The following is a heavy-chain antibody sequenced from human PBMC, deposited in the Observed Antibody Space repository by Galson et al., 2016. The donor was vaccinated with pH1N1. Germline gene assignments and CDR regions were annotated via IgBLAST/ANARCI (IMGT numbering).Heavy chain of an antibody. CDR2: IRQDGSEK. CDR1: GIIFSDYW. J-gene: IGHJ2*01. Sequence: SLRLSCAASGIIFSDYWMQWVRQAPGKGLEWVANIRQDGSEKYYVDSVKGRFTISRDNAKNSLYLQMNSLRAEDTAVYYCARRYFDLWGRGTLVTVSS. CDR3: ARRYFDL. V-gene: IGHV3-7*01.